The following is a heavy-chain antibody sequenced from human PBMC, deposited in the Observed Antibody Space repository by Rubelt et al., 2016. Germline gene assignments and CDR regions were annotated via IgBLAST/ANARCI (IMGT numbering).Heavy chain of an antibody. V-gene: IGHV4-34*01. D-gene: IGHD5-24*01. CDR2: IYYTGST. Sequence: QVQLQQWDAGLLKPSETLSLTCAVYGGSFSGYYWSWIRQPPGKGLEWIGYIYYTGSTNYNPSLKSQVTISVDTSKNQFSLKLGSVTAADTAVEYCARAKEMATTEVDAFDIWGQGTMVTVSS. CDR3: ARAKEMATTEVDAFDI. J-gene: IGHJ3*02. CDR1: GGSFSGYY.